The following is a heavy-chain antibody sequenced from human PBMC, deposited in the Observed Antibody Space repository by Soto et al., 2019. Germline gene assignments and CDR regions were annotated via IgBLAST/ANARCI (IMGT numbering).Heavy chain of an antibody. D-gene: IGHD5-12*01. CDR3: ATKRDGYNF. CDR2: VFYSGSS. Sequence: QFQLQESGPGLVKPSETLSLTCTVSGGSISSGDYYWDWIRQPPGKGLEWIGSVFYSGSSYYNPSLKSRVTVSIDTSKNQFALKLSSVTAADTAVYYCATKRDGYNFWGQGTLVTVAS. J-gene: IGHJ4*02. V-gene: IGHV4-39*01. CDR1: GGSISSGDYY.